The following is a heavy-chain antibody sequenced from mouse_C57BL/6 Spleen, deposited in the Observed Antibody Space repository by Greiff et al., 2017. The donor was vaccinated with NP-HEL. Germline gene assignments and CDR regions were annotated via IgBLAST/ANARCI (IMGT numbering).Heavy chain of an antibody. CDR3: AITVVATYYYARDD. D-gene: IGHD1-1*01. CDR2: IHPSDSDT. V-gene: IGHV1-74*01. J-gene: IGHJ4*01. Sequence: QVQLQQPGAELVKPGASVKVSCKASGYTFTSYWMHWVKQRPGQGLEWIGRIHPSDSDTNYNQTFKGQATLTVDKSASKAYMQLSSLKSEDSAVYYCAITVVATYYYARDDWGQGTSVTVSS. CDR1: GYTFTSYW.